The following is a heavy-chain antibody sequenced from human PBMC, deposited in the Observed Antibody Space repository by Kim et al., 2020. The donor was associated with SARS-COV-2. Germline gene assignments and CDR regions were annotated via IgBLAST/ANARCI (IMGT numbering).Heavy chain of an antibody. CDR1: GFTFSSHD. CDR2: IGADGDT. J-gene: IGHJ6*04. CDR3: VRDLSGSNYYYGIDV. D-gene: IGHD1-26*01. Sequence: GGSLRLSCAASGFTFSSHDMHWVRQATGKGLEWVSGIGADGDTYYLGSVRGRFTISRENAKNSLYLQMNSLTVGDTAVYYCVRDLSGSNYYYGIDVWGEGTTVTVSS. V-gene: IGHV3-13*01.